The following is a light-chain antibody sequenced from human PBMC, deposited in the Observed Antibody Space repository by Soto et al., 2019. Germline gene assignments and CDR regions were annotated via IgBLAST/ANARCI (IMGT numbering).Light chain of an antibody. Sequence: EIVGTQSLATGSLSPGERGALSCMASQSVSSYLPWYQQKPGQAPRLLIYDASNTATGIPARFSGSGSGTDFTLTISSLEPEDFAVYYCQQRSNWPLTFGGGTKVDIK. V-gene: IGKV3-11*01. CDR1: QSVSSY. CDR3: QQRSNWPLT. CDR2: DAS. J-gene: IGKJ4*01.